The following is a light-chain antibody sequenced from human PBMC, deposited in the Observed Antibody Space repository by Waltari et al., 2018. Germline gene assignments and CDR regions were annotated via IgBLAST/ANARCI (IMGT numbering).Light chain of an antibody. V-gene: IGLV1-40*01. CDR2: AYS. CDR3: QSYDSARSAV. CDR1: SSKIGAGYD. J-gene: IGLJ3*02. Sequence: QSVLTQPPSVSGVPGQGVTISCTGSSSKIGAGYDVHWYQQRPGAAPQLRSYAYSHRPSGLPERFYGSKSGASASLAITGLQAEDEADYYCQSYDSARSAVFGGGTKVTVL.